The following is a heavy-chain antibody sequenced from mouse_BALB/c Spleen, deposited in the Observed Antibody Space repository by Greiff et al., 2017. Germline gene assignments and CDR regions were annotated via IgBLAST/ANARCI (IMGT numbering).Heavy chain of an antibody. J-gene: IGHJ4*01. CDR2: IYPGDGDT. Sequence: QVQLQQSGPELVKPGASVKISCKASGYAFSSSWMNWVKQRPGQGLEWIGRIYPGDGDTNYNGKFKGKATLTADKSSSTTYMQLSSLTSVDSAVYFCARSAYYGNYGYAMDYWGQGTSVTVSS. CDR1: GYAFSSSW. D-gene: IGHD2-10*01. V-gene: IGHV1-82*01. CDR3: ARSAYYGNYGYAMDY.